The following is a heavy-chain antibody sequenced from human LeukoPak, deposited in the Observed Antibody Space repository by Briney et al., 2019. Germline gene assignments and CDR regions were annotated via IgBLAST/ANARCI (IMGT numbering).Heavy chain of an antibody. J-gene: IGHJ4*02. CDR2: INHSGST. CDR1: GGSFSGYY. CDR3: ARHADIVVVVAALSRRPYFDY. D-gene: IGHD2-15*01. Sequence: SETLSLTCAVYGGSFSGYYWSWIRQPPGKGLEWIGEINHSGSTNYNPSLKSRVTISVDTSKNQFSLKLSSVTAADTAVYYCARHADIVVVVAALSRRPYFDYWGQGTLVTVSS. V-gene: IGHV4-34*01.